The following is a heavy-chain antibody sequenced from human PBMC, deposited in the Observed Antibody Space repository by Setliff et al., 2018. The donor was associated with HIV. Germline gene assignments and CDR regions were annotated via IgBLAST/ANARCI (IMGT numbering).Heavy chain of an antibody. V-gene: IGHV3-23*01. D-gene: IGHD2-21*02. CDR3: AKDGGDWAYFDY. CDR2: ISGSGGST. CDR1: GFTFSSYA. Sequence: GGSLRLSCAASGFTFSSYAMSWVRQAPGKGLEWVSAISGSGGSTYYADSVKGRFTISRDNSKDTLHLQMNSLRAEDTAVYYCAKDGGDWAYFDYWGQGTLVTVSS. J-gene: IGHJ4*02.